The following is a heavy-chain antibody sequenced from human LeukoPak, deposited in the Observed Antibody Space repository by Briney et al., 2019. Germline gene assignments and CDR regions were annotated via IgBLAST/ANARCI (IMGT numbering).Heavy chain of an antibody. CDR3: ATDYDILTGYSYDDY. Sequence: GGSLRLSCAASGFTFSSYAMHWVRQAPGKGLEWVAVISYDRSNKYYADSVKGRFTISRDNSKNTLYLQMNSLRAEDTAVYYCATDYDILTGYSYDDYWGQGTLVTVSS. V-gene: IGHV3-30*04. CDR1: GFTFSSYA. CDR2: ISYDRSNK. J-gene: IGHJ4*02. D-gene: IGHD3-9*01.